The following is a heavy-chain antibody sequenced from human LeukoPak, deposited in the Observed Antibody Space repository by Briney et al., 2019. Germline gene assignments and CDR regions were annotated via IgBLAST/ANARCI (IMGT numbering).Heavy chain of an antibody. CDR3: AKRGVVIRVILVGFHKEAYYFDS. Sequence: GGSLRLSCAVSGITLSNYGMSWVRQAPAKGLEWVAGISDSAGRTKYADSVKGRFTISRDNPKNTLYLQMNSLRAEDTAVDFCAKRGVVIRVILVGFHKEAYYFDSWGQGALVTVSS. CDR2: ISDSAGRT. D-gene: IGHD3-22*01. V-gene: IGHV3-23*01. J-gene: IGHJ4*02. CDR1: GITLSNYG.